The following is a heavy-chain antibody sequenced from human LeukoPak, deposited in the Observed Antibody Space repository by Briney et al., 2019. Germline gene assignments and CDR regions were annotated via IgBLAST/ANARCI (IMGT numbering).Heavy chain of an antibody. V-gene: IGHV7-4-1*02. D-gene: IGHD6-19*01. J-gene: IGHJ4*02. CDR2: INTNTGNP. Sequence: ASVKVSCKASGYTFTSYAMNWVRQAPGQGLEWMGWINTNTGNPTYAQGFTGRFVFSLDTSVSTAYLQISSLKAEDTAVYYCARGVAVAGTTYYFDYWGQGTLVTVSS. CDR3: ARGVAVAGTTYYFDY. CDR1: GYTFTSYA.